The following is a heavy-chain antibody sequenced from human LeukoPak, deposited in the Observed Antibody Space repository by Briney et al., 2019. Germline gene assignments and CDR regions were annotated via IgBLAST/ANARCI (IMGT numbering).Heavy chain of an antibody. J-gene: IGHJ4*02. CDR2: ISWNSGSI. V-gene: IGHV3-9*01. Sequence: GGSLRLSCAASGFTFDDYAMHWVRQAPGKGLEWVSGISWNSGSIGYADPVKGRFTISRDNAKNSLYLQMNSLRAEDTALYYCAKDSSYWELLIDYWGQGTLVTVSS. D-gene: IGHD1-26*01. CDR1: GFTFDDYA. CDR3: AKDSSYWELLIDY.